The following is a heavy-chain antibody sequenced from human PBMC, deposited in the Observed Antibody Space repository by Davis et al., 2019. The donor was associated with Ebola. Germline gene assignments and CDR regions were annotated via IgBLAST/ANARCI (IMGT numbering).Heavy chain of an antibody. J-gene: IGHJ5*02. CDR2: IIYDGSNK. D-gene: IGHD5-12*01. CDR3: ARGRGYSWFDP. V-gene: IGHV3-30-3*01. CDR1: GFTFNNHA. Sequence: GESLKISCAASGFTFNNHAMYWIRQAPGKGLEWVAVIIYDGSNKQYADSVKGRFSISRDNSKNTMYLQMNSLRIEDTAVYYCARGRGYSWFDPWGQGTLVTVSS.